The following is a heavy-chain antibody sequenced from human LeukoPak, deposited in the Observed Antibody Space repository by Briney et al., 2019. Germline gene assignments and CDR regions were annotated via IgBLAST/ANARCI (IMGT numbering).Heavy chain of an antibody. CDR1: GFTFSSYS. CDR2: ISTRSSYI. CDR3: AARDSYGSGSYPIDY. Sequence: PGGSLRLSCAASGFTFSSYSKNWVRQAPGKGLEWVSSISTRSSYIYYADSVKGRFTISRDNARNSLSLQMNSLRAEDTAVYYGAARDSYGSGSYPIDYWGQGTLVTVSS. V-gene: IGHV3-21*01. J-gene: IGHJ4*02. D-gene: IGHD3-10*01.